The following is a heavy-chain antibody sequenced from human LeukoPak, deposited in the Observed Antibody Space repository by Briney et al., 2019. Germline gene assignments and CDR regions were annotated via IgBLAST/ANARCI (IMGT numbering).Heavy chain of an antibody. CDR1: GGSISSYY. Sequence: PSETLSLTCTVSGGSISSYYWSWIRQPAGKGLEWIGRIYTSGSTNYNPSLKSRVTMSVDTSKNQFSLKLSSVTAADTAVYYCARDGLVPYSIAAAAYYYYGMDVWGQGTTVTVSS. D-gene: IGHD6-13*01. V-gene: IGHV4-4*07. J-gene: IGHJ6*02. CDR2: IYTSGST. CDR3: ARDGLVPYSIAAAAYYYYGMDV.